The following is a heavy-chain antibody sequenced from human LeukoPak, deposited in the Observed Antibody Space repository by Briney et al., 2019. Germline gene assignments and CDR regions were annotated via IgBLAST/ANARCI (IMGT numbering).Heavy chain of an antibody. CDR3: AKEYDSGGYGANFDY. D-gene: IGHD3-10*01. V-gene: IGHV3-30*18. Sequence: PGGSLRLSCAASGFTFSSYGMHWVRQAPGKGLEWVAVISYDGSNKYYADSVKGRFTISRDNSRNTMYLQMDSLRAEDTAVYYCAKEYDSGGYGANFDYWGQGTLVTVSS. J-gene: IGHJ4*02. CDR2: ISYDGSNK. CDR1: GFTFSSYG.